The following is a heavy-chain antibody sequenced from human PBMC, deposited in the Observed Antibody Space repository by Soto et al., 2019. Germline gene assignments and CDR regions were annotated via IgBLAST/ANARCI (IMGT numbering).Heavy chain of an antibody. J-gene: IGHJ1*01. V-gene: IGHV3-23*01. D-gene: IGHD2-21*02. CDR1: GFIFSRYA. Sequence: GGSLRLSRADSGFIFSRYAMISSLEAPGSGKKCVTGIKGSGGTIEYAASVKGRFPISGDNSKNTVDLQMNSLRAEDTAMYYGAKDDVAGDGLWLVADWGQGILVTAPQ. CDR3: AKDDVAGDGLWLVAD. CDR2: IKGSGGTI.